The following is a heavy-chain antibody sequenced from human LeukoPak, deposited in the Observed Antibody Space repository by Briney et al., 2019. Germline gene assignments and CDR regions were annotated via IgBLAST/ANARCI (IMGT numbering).Heavy chain of an antibody. J-gene: IGHJ5*02. Sequence: ASETLSLTCTVSGGSISSSIYYWGWIRQPPGKGLEWIGSIFDNGNTYYNSSLKSRVTISVDTSKSQISLNLSSVTAADTAVYYCAKEVVGPWGQGTLVTVSS. CDR3: AKEVVGP. CDR2: IFDNGNT. CDR1: GGSISSSIYY. V-gene: IGHV4-39*07. D-gene: IGHD1-26*01.